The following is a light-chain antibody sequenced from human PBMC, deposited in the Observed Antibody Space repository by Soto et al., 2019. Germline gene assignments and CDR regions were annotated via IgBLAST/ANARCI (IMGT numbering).Light chain of an antibody. CDR3: QQANIFPFT. CDR1: QSVSSD. J-gene: IGKJ4*01. V-gene: IGKV3-20*01. CDR2: GAS. Sequence: EIVLTQSPGTLSLSPGERATLSCRASQSVSSDLAWYQQKPGQAPRLLIYGASRRATGIPDRFSGSGSGTDFTLTISSLQPEDFATYYCQQANIFPFTFGGGTKVDIK.